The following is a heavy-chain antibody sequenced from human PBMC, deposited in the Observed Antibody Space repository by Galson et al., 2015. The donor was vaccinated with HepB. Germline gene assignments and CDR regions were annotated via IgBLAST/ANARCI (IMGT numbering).Heavy chain of an antibody. CDR2: IGDSGATT. CDR1: GFTFPNYS. J-gene: IGHJ4*02. Sequence: SLRLSCAASGFTFPNYSMSWVRQAPGKGPEWVSVIGDSGATTYYTDAVQGRLTISRDNSKNTLYLQLDGLRAEDTALYYCARHHAQRDLHSPFDYWGRGTLVTVS. CDR3: ARHHAQRDLHSPFDY. V-gene: IGHV3-23*01. D-gene: IGHD5-18*01.